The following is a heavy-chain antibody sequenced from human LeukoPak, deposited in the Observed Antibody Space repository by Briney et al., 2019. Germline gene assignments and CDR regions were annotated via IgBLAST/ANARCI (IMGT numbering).Heavy chain of an antibody. CDR2: ISSSSSYI. D-gene: IGHD1-26*01. J-gene: IGHJ4*02. Sequence: GGSLRLSCAASGFTFSSYSMNWVRQAPGKGLEWVSSISSSSSYIYYADSVKGRFTISRDNAKNSLYLQMNSLRAEDTAVYYCARVATRTTRAFGYWGQGTLVTVSS. CDR1: GFTFSSYS. CDR3: ARVATRTTRAFGY. V-gene: IGHV3-21*01.